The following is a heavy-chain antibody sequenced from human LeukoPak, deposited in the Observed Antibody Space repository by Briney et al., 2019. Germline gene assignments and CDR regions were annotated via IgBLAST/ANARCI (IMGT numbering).Heavy chain of an antibody. Sequence: GGTLRLSCAASGFTFSSYGMSRVRQAPGKGLEWVSSISSSSSYIYCADSVKGRFTISRDNAKNSLYLQMNSLRAEDTAVYYCARDFVNHYYMDVWGKGTTVTVSS. CDR3: ARDFVNHYYMDV. CDR2: ISSSSSYI. V-gene: IGHV3-21*01. J-gene: IGHJ6*03. CDR1: GFTFSSYG.